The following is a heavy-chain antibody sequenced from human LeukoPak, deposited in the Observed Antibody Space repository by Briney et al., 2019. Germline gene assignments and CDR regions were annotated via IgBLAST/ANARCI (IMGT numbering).Heavy chain of an antibody. Sequence: GGSLRLSCAASGFTFSSYAMHWVRQAPGKGLEWVAVISHDGSNKYYADSVKGRFTISRDNSKNMLYLQMNSLRAEDTAVYYCARDRRGVLPGSSGYYYYFDYWGQGTLVTVSS. D-gene: IGHD3-22*01. J-gene: IGHJ4*02. CDR3: ARDRRGVLPGSSGYYYYFDY. V-gene: IGHV3-30-3*01. CDR2: ISHDGSNK. CDR1: GFTFSSYA.